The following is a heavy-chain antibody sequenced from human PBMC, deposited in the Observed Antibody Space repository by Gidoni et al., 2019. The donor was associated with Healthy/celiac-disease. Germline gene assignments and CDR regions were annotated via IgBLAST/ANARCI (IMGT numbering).Heavy chain of an antibody. CDR1: VGSFSGYY. D-gene: IGHD5-18*01. CDR3: ARGGYSYGHNWFDP. V-gene: IGHV4-34*01. J-gene: IGHJ5*02. CDR2: INHSGST. Sequence: QVQLQQWGAGLLKPSETLSLTCAVYVGSFSGYYWSWIRQPPGKGLEWIGEINHSGSTNYNTSLKSRVTISVDTSKNQFSLKLSSVTAADTAVYYCARGGYSYGHNWFDPWGQGTLVTVSS.